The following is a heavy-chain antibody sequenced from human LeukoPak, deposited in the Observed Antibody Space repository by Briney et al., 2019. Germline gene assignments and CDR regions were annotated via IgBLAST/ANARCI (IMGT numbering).Heavy chain of an antibody. V-gene: IGHV3-30-3*01. J-gene: IGHJ6*02. CDR1: GFTFSSYA. D-gene: IGHD2-15*01. CDR3: ARGGTQNYYYYHGMDV. CDR2: ISYDGSNK. Sequence: GGSLRLSCAASGFTFSSYAMHWVRQAPGKGLEWVAVISYDGSNKYYADSVKGRFTISRDNSKNTLYLQMNSLRAEDTAVYYCARGGTQNYYYYHGMDVWGQGTTVTVSS.